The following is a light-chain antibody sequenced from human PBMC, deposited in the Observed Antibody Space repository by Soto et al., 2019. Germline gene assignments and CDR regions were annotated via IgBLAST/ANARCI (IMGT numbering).Light chain of an antibody. CDR3: QKYNSYSQT. J-gene: IGKJ1*01. Sequence: DIQMTQSPSTLSASVGDRVTITCRASQSISSWLAWYQQKPGKAPKLLIYDASSLESGVPSRFSGSGSGTEFTLTISSLQPDDFATYYCQKYNSYSQTFDQGTKVEIK. CDR2: DAS. V-gene: IGKV1-5*01. CDR1: QSISSW.